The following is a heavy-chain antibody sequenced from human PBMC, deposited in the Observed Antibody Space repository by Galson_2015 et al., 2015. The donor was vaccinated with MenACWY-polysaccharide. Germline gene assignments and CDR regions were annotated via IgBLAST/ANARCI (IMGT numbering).Heavy chain of an antibody. D-gene: IGHD6-13*01. CDR3: ARVQWGYSNVWHRPFYFDY. CDR1: GFTFSSYW. V-gene: IGHV3-74*01. Sequence: SLRLSCAASGFTFSSYWMHWVRQVPGKGLVWVSRISSDGSSTSYADSVKGRFTISRDNAKNTLHLQMNSLRVEDTAVYYCARVQWGYSNVWHRPFYFDYWGQGTLVTVSS. CDR2: ISSDGSST. J-gene: IGHJ4*02.